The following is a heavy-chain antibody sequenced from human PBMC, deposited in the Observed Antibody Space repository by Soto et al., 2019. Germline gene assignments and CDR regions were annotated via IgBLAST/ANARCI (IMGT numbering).Heavy chain of an antibody. CDR1: GYSFASYG. Sequence: GASVEVTCKASGYSFASYGSSWVRQAPGQGLEWMGWISAYNGNTNYAQKLQGRVTMTTDTSTSTAYMELRSLRSDDTAVYYCARDVLRFLEWSSPYYYYYGMDVWGQGTTVNVSS. CDR2: ISAYNGNT. CDR3: ARDVLRFLEWSSPYYYYYGMDV. J-gene: IGHJ6*02. V-gene: IGHV1-18*01. D-gene: IGHD3-3*01.